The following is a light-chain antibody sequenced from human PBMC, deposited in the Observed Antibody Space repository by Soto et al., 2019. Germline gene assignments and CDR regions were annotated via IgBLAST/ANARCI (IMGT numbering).Light chain of an antibody. Sequence: QSALTQPASVSGSPGQAITISCTGTSSDVGSYNLVSWYQQHPGKAPKLMIYEVSKRPSGVSNRFSGSQSGNPASLTISGLQAEDEADYYCCSYAGSSNWVFGGGTKLTVL. CDR3: CSYAGSSNWV. V-gene: IGLV2-23*02. CDR1: SSDVGSYNL. CDR2: EVS. J-gene: IGLJ3*02.